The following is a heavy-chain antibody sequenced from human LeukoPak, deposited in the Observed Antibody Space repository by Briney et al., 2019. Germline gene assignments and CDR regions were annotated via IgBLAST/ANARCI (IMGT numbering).Heavy chain of an antibody. J-gene: IGHJ5*02. CDR2: IYTSGST. CDR3: ARDNGAVAYNWFDP. D-gene: IGHD6-19*01. Sequence: SETLSLTCTVSGGSISTYYWSWIRQPAGKGLEWIGRIYTSGSTNYNPSLKSRVTISVDTSKNQFSLKLSSVTAADTAVYYCARDNGAVAYNWFDPWGQGTLVTVSS. CDR1: GGSISTYY. V-gene: IGHV4-4*07.